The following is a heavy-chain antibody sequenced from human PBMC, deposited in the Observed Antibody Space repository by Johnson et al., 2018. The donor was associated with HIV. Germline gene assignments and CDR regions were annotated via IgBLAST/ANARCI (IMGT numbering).Heavy chain of an antibody. CDR1: GFTFSSYW. D-gene: IGHD1-26*01. CDR3: AREGIVGATDDAFDI. V-gene: IGHV3-7*01. Sequence: VQLVESGGGVVQPGRSLRLSCAASGFTFSSYWMSWVRQAPGKGLEWVANIKQDGSEKYYVDSVKGRFTISRDNAKNSLYLQMNSLRAEDTAVYYCAREGIVGATDDAFDIWGQGTMVTVSS. CDR2: IKQDGSEK. J-gene: IGHJ3*02.